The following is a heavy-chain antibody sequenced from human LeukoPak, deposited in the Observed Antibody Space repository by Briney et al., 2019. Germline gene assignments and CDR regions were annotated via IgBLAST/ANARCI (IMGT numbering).Heavy chain of an antibody. V-gene: IGHV4-34*01. CDR2: INHSGST. D-gene: IGHD3-10*01. CDR3: ARETPYGSGSYPFDY. J-gene: IGHJ4*02. CDR1: GGSISSYY. Sequence: SETLSLTCGVYGGSISSYYWNWIRQPPGKGLEWIGEINHSGSTNYNPSLKSRVTISVDTSKKQFSLKLSSVTAADTAVYYCARETPYGSGSYPFDYWGQGILVTVSS.